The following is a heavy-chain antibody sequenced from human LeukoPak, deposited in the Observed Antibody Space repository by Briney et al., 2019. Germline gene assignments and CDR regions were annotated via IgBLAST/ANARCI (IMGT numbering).Heavy chain of an antibody. CDR2: INPNSGGT. CDR1: GYTFTGYY. V-gene: IGHV1-2*02. D-gene: IGHD2-15*01. J-gene: IGHJ5*02. CDR3: ARDPLYCSGGSCYWVNWFDP. Sequence: ASVKVSCKASGYTFTGYYMHWVRQAPGQGLEWMGWINPNSGGTNYAQKFQGRVTMTRDTSISTAYMELSRLRSDDTAVYYCARDPLYCSGGSCYWVNWFDPWGQGTLVTVSS.